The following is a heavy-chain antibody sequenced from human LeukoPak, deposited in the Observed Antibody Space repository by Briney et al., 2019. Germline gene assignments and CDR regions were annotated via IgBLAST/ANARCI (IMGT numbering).Heavy chain of an antibody. V-gene: IGHV3-23*01. CDR2: ISAGGGST. J-gene: IGHJ4*02. CDR1: GFTFSSHA. Sequence: GGSLRLSCAASGFTFSSHAMSWVRQAPGKGLEWVSAISAGGGSTYYADSVKGRFTISRDNSKNTLYLQMNSLRAEDTAEYYCAKTSLGGLYDSLPDSWGQGTLVTVSS. D-gene: IGHD3-22*01. CDR3: AKTSLGGLYDSLPDS.